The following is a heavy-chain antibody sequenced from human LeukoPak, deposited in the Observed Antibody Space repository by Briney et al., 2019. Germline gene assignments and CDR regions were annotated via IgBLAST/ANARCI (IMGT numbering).Heavy chain of an antibody. J-gene: IGHJ4*02. CDR3: AKDANHGDIVGPTRFDY. CDR1: GFTFSSYA. CDR2: ISGSGGST. Sequence: GGSLRLSCAASGFTFSSYAMIGVRQAPGKGLEWVSAISGSGGSTYYADSVKGRFTISRDNSKNTLYLQMNSLRAEDTAVYYCAKDANHGDIVGPTRFDYWGQGTLVTVSP. V-gene: IGHV3-23*01. D-gene: IGHD2-15*01.